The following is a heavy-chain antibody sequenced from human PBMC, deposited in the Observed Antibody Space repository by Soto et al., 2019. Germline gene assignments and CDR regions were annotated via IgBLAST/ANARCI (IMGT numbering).Heavy chain of an antibody. Sequence: SETLSLTCTVSGGSISNSYWSWIRQPPGKGLEWIGYIYYSGSTNYNPSLKSPATMSVDAPKNQFSLKLRSVTAADTAVYYCGRRGDILSGYFDYWSPGTLVTVSS. V-gene: IGHV4-59*08. J-gene: IGHJ4*02. CDR2: IYYSGST. CDR1: GGSISNSY. CDR3: GRRGDILSGYFDY. D-gene: IGHD3-9*01.